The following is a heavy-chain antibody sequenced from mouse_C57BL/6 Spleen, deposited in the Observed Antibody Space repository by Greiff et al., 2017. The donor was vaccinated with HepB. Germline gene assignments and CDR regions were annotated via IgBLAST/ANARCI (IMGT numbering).Heavy chain of an antibody. CDR1: GFTFSDYY. CDR3: ARDHDYGSSYGYFDV. D-gene: IGHD1-1*01. Sequence: EVNVVESEGGLVQPGSSMKLSCTASGFTFSDYYMAWVRQVPEKGLEWVANINYDGSSTYYLDSLKSRFIISRDNAKNILYLQMSSLKSEDTATYYCARDHDYGSSYGYFDVWGTGTTVTVSS. CDR2: INYDGSST. V-gene: IGHV5-16*01. J-gene: IGHJ1*03.